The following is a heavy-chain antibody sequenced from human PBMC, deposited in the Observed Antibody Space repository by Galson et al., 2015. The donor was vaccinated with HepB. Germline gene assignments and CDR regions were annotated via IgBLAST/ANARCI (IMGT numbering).Heavy chain of an antibody. V-gene: IGHV3-23*01. CDR1: GFPFSNYP. D-gene: IGHD6-19*01. CDR2: ISESGDII. CDR3: AKCGYTSGWPSGWFDP. Sequence: SLRLSCAASGFPFSNYPMSWVRQAPGKGLEWVSGISESGDIIYYADSVKGRFTLSRDNSENTLYLQMNSLRAEDTAVYYCAKCGYTSGWPSGWFDPRGQGTLVTVFS. J-gene: IGHJ5*02.